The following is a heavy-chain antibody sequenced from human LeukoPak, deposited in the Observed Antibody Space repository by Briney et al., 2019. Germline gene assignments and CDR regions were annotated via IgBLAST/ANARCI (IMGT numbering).Heavy chain of an antibody. D-gene: IGHD6-19*01. Sequence: PSETLSLTCTVSGGSISSYYWSWIRQPAGKGLEWIGRIYTSGSTNYNPSLKSRVTMSVDTSKNQFSLKLSPVTAADTAVYYCARPRIAVAGNWYFDLWGRGTLVTVSS. V-gene: IGHV4-4*07. CDR1: GGSISSYY. CDR3: ARPRIAVAGNWYFDL. J-gene: IGHJ2*01. CDR2: IYTSGST.